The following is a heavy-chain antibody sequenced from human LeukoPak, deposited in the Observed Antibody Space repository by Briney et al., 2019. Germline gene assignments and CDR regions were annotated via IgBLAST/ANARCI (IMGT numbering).Heavy chain of an antibody. CDR1: GFTFSNYY. CDR3: VRGSPVWEI. Sequence: HTGGSLRLSCSASGFTFSNYYMTWLRQAPGKARQWVAFIKQDGSEKAYVDSVKGRFTISRDNAKNSLYLQMDSLRAEDTAIYYCVRGSPVWEIWGQGALVTVSS. V-gene: IGHV3-7*01. D-gene: IGHD1-26*01. CDR2: IKQDGSEK. J-gene: IGHJ4*02.